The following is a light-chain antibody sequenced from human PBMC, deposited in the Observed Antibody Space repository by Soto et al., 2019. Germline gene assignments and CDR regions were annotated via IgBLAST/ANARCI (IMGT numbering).Light chain of an antibody. CDR1: QSVRSNY. Sequence: EIVLTQSPGTLYLSPGERATLSCRASQSVRSNYLAWYQQKPGQAPSLLIYGASSRATGIPDRFSGSGSGTGFTLTISRLEPEDFAVYYCQQYGSSPPLSFGGGTKVEIK. J-gene: IGKJ4*01. V-gene: IGKV3-20*01. CDR3: QQYGSSPPLS. CDR2: GAS.